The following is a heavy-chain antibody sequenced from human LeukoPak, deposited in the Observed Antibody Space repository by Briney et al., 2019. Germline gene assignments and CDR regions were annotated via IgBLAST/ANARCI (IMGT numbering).Heavy chain of an antibody. CDR1: GFTFSSYA. Sequence: GGSLRLSCAASGFTFSSYAMHWVRQAPGKGLEYVSAINSNGGNRHYADSVKGRFSISRDNSKNTLCLQMGSLRVEDMAVYYCARAQLKGSSSASYQYYYLDVWGKGTTVTVSS. J-gene: IGHJ6*03. CDR2: INSNGGNR. D-gene: IGHD6-6*01. V-gene: IGHV3-64*02. CDR3: ARAQLKGSSSASYQYYYLDV.